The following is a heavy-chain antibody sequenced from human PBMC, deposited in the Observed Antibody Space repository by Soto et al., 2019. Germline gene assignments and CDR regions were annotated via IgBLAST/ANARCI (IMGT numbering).Heavy chain of an antibody. CDR3: VREQRSTAYLDY. CDR1: GDSVSSGRYY. D-gene: IGHD2-21*02. CDR2: VYFTGGT. V-gene: IGHV4-61*01. J-gene: IGHJ4*02. Sequence: PSETLSLTCIVSGDSVSSGRYYWSWIRQSPGKGLEWIGYVYFTGGTNYNPSLKSRVTISRDTSRNQFSLNLKSVTAADSAVYFCVREQRSTAYLDYWGQGALVTVSS.